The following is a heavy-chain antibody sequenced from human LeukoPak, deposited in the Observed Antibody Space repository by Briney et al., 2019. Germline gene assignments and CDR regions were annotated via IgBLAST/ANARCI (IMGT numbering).Heavy chain of an antibody. CDR1: GYILTELS. CDR3: SRGEVDGPDFDY. V-gene: IGHV1-24*01. D-gene: IGHD1-26*01. J-gene: IGHJ4*02. CDR2: FDPEDGET. Sequence: ASVKVSCKVSGYILTELSMHWVRQAPGKGLEWMGGFDPEDGETIYAQKFQGRVTMTEDTSTDTAYMELSSLRSDDMAVYYCSRGEVDGPDFDYWGQGTLVTVSS.